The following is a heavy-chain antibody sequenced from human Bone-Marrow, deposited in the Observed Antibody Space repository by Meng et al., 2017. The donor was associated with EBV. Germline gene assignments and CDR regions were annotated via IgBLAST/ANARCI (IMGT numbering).Heavy chain of an antibody. V-gene: IGHV1-69*12. CDR3: ARKGGLGGWFDP. J-gene: IGHJ5*02. CDR2: IIPIFGTG. D-gene: IGHD3-16*01. CDR1: GYTFTTNT. Sequence: VKLLPLAPGVKKPGASMKVSRKASGYTFTTNTKQWGRQAPEQGLEGMEGIIPIFGTGNYAQKFQGRVTITADESTSTAYMELSSLCSEDTAVYYCARKGGLGGWFDPWGQGTLVTVSS.